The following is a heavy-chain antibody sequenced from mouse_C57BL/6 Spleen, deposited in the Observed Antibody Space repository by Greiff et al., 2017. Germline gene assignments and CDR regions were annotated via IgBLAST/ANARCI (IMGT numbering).Heavy chain of an antibody. CDR3: ARGPHYYGSSYYFDY. Sequence: EVKLMESEGGLVQPGSSMKLSCTASGFTFSDYYMAWVRQVPEKGLEWVANINYDGSSTYYLDSLKSRFIISRDNAKNILYLQMSSLKSEDTATYYCARGPHYYGSSYYFDYWGQGTTLTVSS. CDR1: GFTFSDYY. V-gene: IGHV5-16*01. CDR2: INYDGSST. J-gene: IGHJ2*01. D-gene: IGHD1-1*01.